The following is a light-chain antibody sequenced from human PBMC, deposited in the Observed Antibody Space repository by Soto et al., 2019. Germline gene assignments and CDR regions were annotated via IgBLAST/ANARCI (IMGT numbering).Light chain of an antibody. V-gene: IGKV1-5*03. CDR3: QQYNSFLLT. CDR1: QSVSNW. CDR2: KAS. J-gene: IGKJ4*01. Sequence: DIQMTQSPSTLSASVGERVTITCRASQSVSNWLAWYQQKPGKAPKLLIYKASSLESGVPSRFSGSGSGTEFTVTISSLQSEDFATYYCQQYNSFLLTFGGGTKVDIK.